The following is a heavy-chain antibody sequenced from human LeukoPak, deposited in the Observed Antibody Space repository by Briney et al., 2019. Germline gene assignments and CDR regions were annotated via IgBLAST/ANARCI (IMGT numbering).Heavy chain of an antibody. V-gene: IGHV3-49*04. Sequence: GRSLRLSCTASGFTFGDYAMSWVRQAPGKGLEWVGFIRSKAYGGTTEYAASVKGRFTISRDDSKSIAYLQMNSLKTEDTAAYYCTRGSGSYYRRGYFDYWGQGTPVTVSS. CDR1: GFTFGDYA. CDR2: IRSKAYGGTT. D-gene: IGHD3-10*01. J-gene: IGHJ4*02. CDR3: TRGSGSYYRRGYFDY.